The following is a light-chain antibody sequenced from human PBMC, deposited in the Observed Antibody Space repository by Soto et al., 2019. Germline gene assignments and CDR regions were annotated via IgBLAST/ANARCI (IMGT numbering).Light chain of an antibody. CDR2: EVS. V-gene: IGLV2-14*01. CDR3: YSYTTSSTWV. J-gene: IGLJ3*02. CDR1: SSDVGAYNY. Sequence: QSALTHPSSVSGSPGQSITISCAGTSSDVGAYNYVSWYQQHPDKAPKVMIYEVSIRPSGVSDRFSGSKSGNTASLTISGLQAEDEAVYYCYSYTTSSTWVFGGGTKRTVL.